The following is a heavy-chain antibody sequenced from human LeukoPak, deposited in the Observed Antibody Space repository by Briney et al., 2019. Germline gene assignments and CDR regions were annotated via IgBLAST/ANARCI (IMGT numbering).Heavy chain of an antibody. CDR3: ARGGPYCSSTSCHPSNFDY. V-gene: IGHV3-48*01. CDR1: GFTFSSYS. D-gene: IGHD2-2*01. J-gene: IGHJ4*02. Sequence: QTGGSLRLSCAASGFTFSSYSMNWVRQAPGRGLEWVSYISSSSSTIYYADSVKGRFTISRDNAKNSLYLQMNSLRAEDTAVYYCARGGPYCSSTSCHPSNFDYWGQGTLVTVSS. CDR2: ISSSSSTI.